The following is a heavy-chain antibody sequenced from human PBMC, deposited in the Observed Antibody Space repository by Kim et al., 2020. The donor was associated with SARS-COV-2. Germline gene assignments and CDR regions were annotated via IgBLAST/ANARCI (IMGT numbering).Heavy chain of an antibody. CDR1: GFTFSSYG. CDR2: ISYDGSNK. Sequence: GGSLRLSCAASGFTFSSYGMHWVRQAPGKGLEWVAVISYDGSNKYYADSVKGRFTISRDNSKNTLYLQMNSLRAEDTAVYYCAKEAGLVYDDSSGYCMDV. D-gene: IGHD3-22*01. CDR3: AKEAGLVYDDSSGYCMDV. J-gene: IGHJ6*03. V-gene: IGHV3-30*18.